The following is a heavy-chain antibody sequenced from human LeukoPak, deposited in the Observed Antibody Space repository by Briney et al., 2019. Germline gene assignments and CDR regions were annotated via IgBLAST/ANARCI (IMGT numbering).Heavy chain of an antibody. D-gene: IGHD3-22*01. J-gene: IGHJ4*02. CDR1: GGSINSGGYY. V-gene: IGHV4-31*03. CDR2: IYYSGST. CDR3: ARDLNYDSSGGFDN. Sequence: KPSQTLSLTCTVSGGSINSGGYYWSWIRRHPGKGLEWIGYIYYSGSTYYNPSLKSRVTMSVDTSKNQSSLKLSSVTAADTAVYYCARDLNYDSSGGFDNWGQGTLVTVSS.